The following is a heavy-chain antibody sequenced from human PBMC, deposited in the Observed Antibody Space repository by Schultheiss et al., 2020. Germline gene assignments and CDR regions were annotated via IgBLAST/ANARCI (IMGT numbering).Heavy chain of an antibody. CDR2: IYSGGST. V-gene: IGHV3-53*01. CDR3: ARDKAFNDAFDI. CDR1: GFTFSGSA. J-gene: IGHJ3*02. Sequence: GGSLRLSCAASGFTFSGSAMHWVRQASGKGLEWVSVIYSGGSTYYADSVKGRFTISRDNAKNSLYLQMNSLRAEDTAVYYCARDKAFNDAFDIWGQGTMVTVSS.